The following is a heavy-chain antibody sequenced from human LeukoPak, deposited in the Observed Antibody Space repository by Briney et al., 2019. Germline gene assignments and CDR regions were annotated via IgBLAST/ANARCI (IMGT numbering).Heavy chain of an antibody. D-gene: IGHD3-10*01. V-gene: IGHV1-2*02. CDR2: IHPRSGET. Sequence: VASVKVSFKASGYSFTAFYIHWVRQAPGQGLEWMGWIHPRSGETNYAYKFRGRVTMTRDTSISTAYMDLGSLGSDDTAVYYCARDGEYGTGSYYRGCFDYWGQGILVTVSS. CDR3: ARDGEYGTGSYYRGCFDY. J-gene: IGHJ4*02. CDR1: GYSFTAFY.